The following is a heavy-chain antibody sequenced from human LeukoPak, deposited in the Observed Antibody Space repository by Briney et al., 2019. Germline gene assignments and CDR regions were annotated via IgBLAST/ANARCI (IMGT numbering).Heavy chain of an antibody. CDR3: ARGLWGLGDY. V-gene: IGHV3-74*01. CDR1: GFTFSSYW. Sequence: GTSLRLSCAASGFTFSSYWMHWVRQAPGKGLVWVSHINTDGSRTAYGDPVKGRFTISRDNARSTLYLEMNNLRAEDTAVYYCARGLWGLGDYWGQGTLVTVSS. J-gene: IGHJ4*02. CDR2: INTDGSRT. D-gene: IGHD1-26*01.